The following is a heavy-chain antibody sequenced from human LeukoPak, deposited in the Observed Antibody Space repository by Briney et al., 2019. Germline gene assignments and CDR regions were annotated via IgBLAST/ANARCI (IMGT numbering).Heavy chain of an antibody. J-gene: IGHJ4*02. CDR1: GXTLSSAW. CDR2: IKTKTDGGTP. V-gene: IGHV3-15*01. D-gene: IGHD6-19*01. Sequence: GGSLRLSCVVSGXTLSSAWMSWVRQAPGKGQEWVGRIKTKTDGGTPDYAAPVKGRFTISRDDSRNTLYLQMNSLKTEDTAVYYCTTYRVGEQWMIPNYWGQGTLVTVSS. CDR3: TTYRVGEQWMIPNY.